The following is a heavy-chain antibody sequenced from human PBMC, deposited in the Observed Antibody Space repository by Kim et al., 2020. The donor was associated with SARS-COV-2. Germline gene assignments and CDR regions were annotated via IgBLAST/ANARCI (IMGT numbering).Heavy chain of an antibody. D-gene: IGHD1-26*01. Sequence: SRVTISVDTAKNQFSLKVSSVTAADTAVYYCARVDSGSYYFSGNNWFDPWGQGTLVTVSS. J-gene: IGHJ5*02. V-gene: IGHV4-30-2*05. CDR3: ARVDSGSYYFSGNNWFDP.